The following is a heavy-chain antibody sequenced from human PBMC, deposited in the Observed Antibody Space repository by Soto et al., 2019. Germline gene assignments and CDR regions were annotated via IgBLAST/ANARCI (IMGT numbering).Heavy chain of an antibody. V-gene: IGHV3-7*01. CDR2: INPGGSEK. Sequence: EVQLVESGGGLVQPGGSLRLSCAASRFTFSSYWMSWVHQAPGKGLEWVANINPGGSEKFYVDSVKGRFTISRDNAKNSLYLQMNSLRAEDTAVYYCARDKCCLDSWGQGTLVTVSS. D-gene: IGHD2-8*01. J-gene: IGHJ4*02. CDR1: RFTFSSYW. CDR3: ARDKCCLDS.